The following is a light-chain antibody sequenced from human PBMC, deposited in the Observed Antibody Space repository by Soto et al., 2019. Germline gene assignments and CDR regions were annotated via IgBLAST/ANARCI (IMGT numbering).Light chain of an antibody. CDR2: KAS. Sequence: DIQMTQSPSTLSGSVGDRVTITCRASQTISSWLAWYQQKPGKAPKLLIYKASSLESGVPSRFSGSGSGTEFTLTISSLRPEDTATYFCQQSYSSPPWTFGQGTKVDIK. J-gene: IGKJ1*01. CDR1: QTISSW. CDR3: QQSYSSPPWT. V-gene: IGKV1-5*03.